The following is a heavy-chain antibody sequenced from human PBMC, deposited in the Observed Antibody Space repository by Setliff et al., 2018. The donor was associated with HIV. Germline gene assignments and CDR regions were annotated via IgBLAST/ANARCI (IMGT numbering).Heavy chain of an antibody. Sequence: SETLSLTCTVSVDSMNSHYWSWIRQPPGKGLVWIGYIHYSGGTKYNPSLKSRVTISVDSSRKQFSLKVTSVTAADTAVYYCARGSPASIAARPWYFQHWGQGTLVTVSS. V-gene: IGHV4-59*11. CDR1: VDSMNSHY. CDR2: IHYSGGT. J-gene: IGHJ1*01. D-gene: IGHD6-6*01. CDR3: ARGSPASIAARPWYFQH.